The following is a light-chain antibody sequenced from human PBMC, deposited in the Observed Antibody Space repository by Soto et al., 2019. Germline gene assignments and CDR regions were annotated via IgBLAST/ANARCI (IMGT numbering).Light chain of an antibody. CDR3: QVWDRGTAHVV. J-gene: IGLJ2*01. Sequence: SYELTQPPSVSVAPGKTASLTCGGNNIGSKSVVWYQQKPGQAPMLVIYYDTNRPSGIPERFSGSNSGNTATLTISRVEAGDEADYFCQVWDRGTAHVVFGGGTKLTVL. CDR2: YDT. V-gene: IGLV3-21*04. CDR1: NIGSKS.